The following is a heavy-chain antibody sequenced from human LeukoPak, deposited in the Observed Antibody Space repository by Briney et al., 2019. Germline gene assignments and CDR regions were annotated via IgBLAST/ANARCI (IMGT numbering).Heavy chain of an antibody. J-gene: IGHJ4*02. V-gene: IGHV3-30*02. CDR3: AKDRLSYSSSWAFDY. D-gene: IGHD6-13*01. CDR1: GFTFSSYG. Sequence: GGSLRLSCAASGFTFSSYGMHWVRQAPGKGLEWVAFIRYDGSYKYYADSVKGRFTISRDNSKNTLYLQMNSLRAEDTAVYYCAKDRLSYSSSWAFDYWGQGTLVTVSS. CDR2: IRYDGSYK.